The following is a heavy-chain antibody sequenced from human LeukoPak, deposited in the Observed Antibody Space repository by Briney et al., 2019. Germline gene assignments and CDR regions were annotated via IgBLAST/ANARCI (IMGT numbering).Heavy chain of an antibody. CDR1: GGSITSNSYY. Sequence: KTSETLSLTCTVSGGSITSNSYYWGWIRQPPGKGLEWIGSITYSGSTYYNPSLKRRVTISVDTSKNQFSLKLSSVTAADTAVYYCARESGWFGELGWFDPWGQGTLVTVSS. CDR3: ARESGWFGELGWFDP. J-gene: IGHJ5*02. D-gene: IGHD3-10*01. CDR2: ITYSGST. V-gene: IGHV4-39*07.